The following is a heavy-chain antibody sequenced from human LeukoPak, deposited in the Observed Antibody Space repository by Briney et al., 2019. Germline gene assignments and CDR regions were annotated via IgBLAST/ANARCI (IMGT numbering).Heavy chain of an antibody. V-gene: IGHV3-33*01. CDR1: GFTFSSYG. J-gene: IGHJ4*02. CDR2: VRNDGTKQ. D-gene: IGHD6-13*01. Sequence: GGTLGLSCEASGFTFSSYGMHWVRQAPSKGLECVVVVRNDGTKQYYAHSVKGRLTSSREKSKNTLYLQMNSLRAEDTAVYYCARARGAAGTGHIDYWGRGTLVTVSS. CDR3: ARARGAAGTGHIDY.